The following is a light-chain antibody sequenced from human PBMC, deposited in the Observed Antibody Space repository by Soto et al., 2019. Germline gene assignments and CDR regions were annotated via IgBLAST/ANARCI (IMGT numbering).Light chain of an antibody. Sequence: DIPMTQSPSTLSASVGDRVTITCRASQTISTLLAWYQQKPGKAPKLLIYDASSLESGVPPRFSGSGAGTEFTLIISSLQPDDFATYYCQEYSSRGFGQGTKVEV. CDR2: DAS. CDR1: QTISTL. V-gene: IGKV1-5*01. CDR3: QEYSSRG. J-gene: IGKJ1*01.